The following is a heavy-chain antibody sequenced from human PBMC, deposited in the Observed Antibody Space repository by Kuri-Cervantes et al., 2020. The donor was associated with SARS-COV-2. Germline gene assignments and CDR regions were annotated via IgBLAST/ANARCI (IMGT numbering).Heavy chain of an antibody. V-gene: IGHV4-59*05. CDR3: ARDSSTQQLPAEYFQH. Sequence: SETLSLTCTVSGGSISSYYWSWIRQPPGKGLEWIGSIYYSGSTYYNPSLKSRVTISVDTSKNQFSLKLSSVTAADTAVYYCARDSSTQQLPAEYFQHWGQGTLVTVSS. J-gene: IGHJ1*01. CDR1: GGSISSYY. CDR2: IYYSGST. D-gene: IGHD6-13*01.